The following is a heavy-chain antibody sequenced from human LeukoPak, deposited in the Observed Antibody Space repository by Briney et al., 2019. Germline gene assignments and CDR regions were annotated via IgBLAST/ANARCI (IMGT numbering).Heavy chain of an antibody. CDR2: IRYDGSNK. D-gene: IGHD3-9*01. J-gene: IGHJ4*02. CDR1: GFTFSSYG. Sequence: GGSLRLSCAASGFTFSSYGMHWVRQAPGKGLEWVAFIRYDGSNKYYADSVKGRFTISRDNSKNTLYLQMNSLRAEDTAVYYCARASVLRYFDWLSSPFDYWGQGTLVTVSS. V-gene: IGHV3-30*02. CDR3: ARASVLRYFDWLSSPFDY.